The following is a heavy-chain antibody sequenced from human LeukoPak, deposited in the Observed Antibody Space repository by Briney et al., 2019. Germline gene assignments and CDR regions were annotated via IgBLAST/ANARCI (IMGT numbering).Heavy chain of an antibody. V-gene: IGHV1-24*01. D-gene: IGHD6-13*01. CDR2: FDPEDGKT. Sequence: ASVKVSCKVSGYTLTELSMFWVRQAPGKGLEWMGSFDPEDGKTVYAQKFQGRVTMTEDTSTDTAYMELSSLRSEDTAVYYCATGYLVTAGLMDVWGQGPTVPVSS. J-gene: IGHJ6*02. CDR1: GYTLTELS. CDR3: ATGYLVTAGLMDV.